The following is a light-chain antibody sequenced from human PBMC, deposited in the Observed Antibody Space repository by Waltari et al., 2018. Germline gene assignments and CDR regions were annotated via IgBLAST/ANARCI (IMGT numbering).Light chain of an antibody. CDR3: SSYAGSNKLI. J-gene: IGLJ2*01. V-gene: IGLV2-8*01. CDR1: SSDLGAYKY. Sequence: QSALTQPPSASGSPGQTVILSCTGPSSDLGAYKYFPWYQQIPGRAPALIIYEVDRRPPGVPDRFSGSKSGNTASLTVSGLQTEDEGDYYCSSYAGSNKLIFGGVTKLTVL. CDR2: EVD.